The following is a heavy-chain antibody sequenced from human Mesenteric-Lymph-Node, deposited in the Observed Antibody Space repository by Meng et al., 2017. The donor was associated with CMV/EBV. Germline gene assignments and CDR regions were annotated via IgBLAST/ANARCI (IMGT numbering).Heavy chain of an antibody. CDR2: IYYSGST. CDR3: ARDGGGGYY. V-gene: IGHV4-61*01. D-gene: IGHD3-16*01. Sequence: SETLSLTCTVSGDSLTSGTSYWSWVRQPPGKGLEWIGYIYYSGSTNYNPSLKSRVTISVDTSKNQFSLKLRSVTAADTAVYYCARDGGGGYYWGQGTLVTVSS. CDR1: GDSLTSGTSY. J-gene: IGHJ4*02.